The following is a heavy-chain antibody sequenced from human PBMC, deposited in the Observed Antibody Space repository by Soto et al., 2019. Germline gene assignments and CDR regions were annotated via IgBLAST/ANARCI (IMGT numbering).Heavy chain of an antibody. Sequence: PGGSLRLSCAASGFTFSSYGMHWVRQAPGKGLEWVAVISYDGSNKYYADSVKGRFTISRDNSKNTLYLQMNSLRAEDTAVYYCAKDRSVFGVVTTPLHFDYWGQGTLVTVSS. V-gene: IGHV3-30*18. CDR3: AKDRSVFGVVTTPLHFDY. D-gene: IGHD3-3*01. CDR1: GFTFSSYG. J-gene: IGHJ4*02. CDR2: ISYDGSNK.